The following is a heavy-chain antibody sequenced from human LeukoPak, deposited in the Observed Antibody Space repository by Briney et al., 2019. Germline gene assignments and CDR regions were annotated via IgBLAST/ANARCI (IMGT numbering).Heavy chain of an antibody. J-gene: IGHJ4*02. CDR3: ARDSYGDANFDS. V-gene: IGHV3-53*01. CDR2: IYADGNT. Sequence: GGSLRLSCAASGFIINTNYMTWVRQAPGGGLEWVSFIYADGNTYYADSVKGRFTISRDISKNAVYLQMNSLRAEDTAVYYCARDSYGDANFDSWGQGTLVTVSS. CDR1: GFIINTNY. D-gene: IGHD4-17*01.